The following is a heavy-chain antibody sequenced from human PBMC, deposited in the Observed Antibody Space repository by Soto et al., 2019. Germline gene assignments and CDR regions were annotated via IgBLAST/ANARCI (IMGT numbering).Heavy chain of an antibody. CDR1: GGTFSSYA. CDR3: ARITMIVSSYYGMDV. Sequence: GASVKVSCKASGGTFSSYAISWVRQAPGQGLEWMGGIIPIFGTANYAQKFQGRVTITADESTSTAYMELSSLRSEDTAVYYCARITMIVSSYYGMDVWGQGTTVTVSS. V-gene: IGHV1-69*13. CDR2: IIPIFGTA. D-gene: IGHD3-22*01. J-gene: IGHJ6*02.